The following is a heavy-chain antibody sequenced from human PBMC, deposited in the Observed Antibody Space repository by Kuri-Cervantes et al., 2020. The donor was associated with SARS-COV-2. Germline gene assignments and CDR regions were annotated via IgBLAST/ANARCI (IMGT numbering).Heavy chain of an antibody. CDR3: ARGFSAVVVAHWYFDL. CDR1: GGSFSGYY. J-gene: IGHJ2*01. V-gene: IGHV4-34*01. Sequence: GSLRLSCAVYGGSFSGYYWSWIRQPPGKGLEWTGEINHSGSTNYNPSLKSRVTISVDTSKNQFSLKLSSVTAADTAVYYCARGFSAVVVAHWYFDLWGRGTLVTVSS. CDR2: INHSGST. D-gene: IGHD3-22*01.